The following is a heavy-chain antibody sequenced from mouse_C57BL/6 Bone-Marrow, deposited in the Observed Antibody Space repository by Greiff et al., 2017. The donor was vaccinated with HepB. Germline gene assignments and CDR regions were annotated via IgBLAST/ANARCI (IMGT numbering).Heavy chain of an antibody. V-gene: IGHV14-1*01. CDR2: IDPEDGAT. J-gene: IGHJ1*03. CDR3: TTYYYGSSHWYFDV. D-gene: IGHD1-1*01. Sequence: VQLQQSGAELVRPGASVKLSCTASGFNIKDYYMHWVKQRPEQGLEWIGRIDPEDGATEYAPKFQGKATMTADTSSNTAYLQLSSLTSEDTAVYYCTTYYYGSSHWYFDVWGTGTTVTVSS. CDR1: GFNIKDYY.